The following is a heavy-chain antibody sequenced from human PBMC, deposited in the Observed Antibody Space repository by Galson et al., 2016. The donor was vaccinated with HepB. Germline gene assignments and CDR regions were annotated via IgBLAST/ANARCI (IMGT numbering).Heavy chain of an antibody. V-gene: IGHV4-39*01. CDR3: LRHGVYQQQLWYYSGLDV. D-gene: IGHD6-13*01. Sequence: SETLSLTCTVSGGSISDPNSYWAWIRQSPGWGLEWLGSVFYSGSTYYNPSPKGRVTISVDTSKDQFSLRLRSGTRPETSVYYCLRHGVYQQQLWYYSGLDVWGPGTTVTISS. CDR2: VFYSGST. CDR1: GGSISDPNSY. J-gene: IGHJ6*02.